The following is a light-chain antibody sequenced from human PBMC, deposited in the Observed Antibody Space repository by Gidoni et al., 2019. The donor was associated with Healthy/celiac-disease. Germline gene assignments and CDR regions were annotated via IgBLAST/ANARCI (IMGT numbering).Light chain of an antibody. V-gene: IGKV3-11*01. CDR2: DAS. CDR1: PSVSNY. J-gene: IGKJ2*01. Sequence: EIVLTQSPATLSSSPGERATLSCRASPSVSNYLAWYQQKPGQAPRLLIYDASNRATGVPARFSGSGSGTDFTLTISSLEPEDFAVYYCQQRSNWPCTFGQGTKLEIK. CDR3: QQRSNWPCT.